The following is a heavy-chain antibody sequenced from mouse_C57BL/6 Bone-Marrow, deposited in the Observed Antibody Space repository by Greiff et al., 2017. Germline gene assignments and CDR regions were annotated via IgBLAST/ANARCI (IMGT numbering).Heavy chain of an antibody. J-gene: IGHJ3*01. V-gene: IGHV1-81*01. CDR3: ASGGNWFAY. D-gene: IGHD2-1*01. CDR2: IYPRSGNT. Sequence: VQVVESGAELARPGASVKLSCKASGYTFTSYGISWVKQRTGQGLEWIGEIYPRSGNTYYNEKFKGKATLTADKSSSTAYMELRSLTSEDSAVYFCASGGNWFAYWGQGTLVTVSA. CDR1: GYTFTSYG.